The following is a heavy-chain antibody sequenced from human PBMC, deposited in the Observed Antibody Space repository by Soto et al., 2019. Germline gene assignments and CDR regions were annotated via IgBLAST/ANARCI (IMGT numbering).Heavy chain of an antibody. J-gene: IGHJ4*02. CDR1: GGSFSGYY. D-gene: IGHD3-3*01. Sequence: SETLSLTCAVYGGSFSGYYWSWIRQPPGKGLEWIGEINHSGSTNYNPSLKSRVTISVDTSKNQFSLKLNSVTAADTALYSCASALHFTLWNGYFDSWGQGSLVTVSS. V-gene: IGHV4-34*01. CDR3: ASALHFTLWNGYFDS. CDR2: INHSGST.